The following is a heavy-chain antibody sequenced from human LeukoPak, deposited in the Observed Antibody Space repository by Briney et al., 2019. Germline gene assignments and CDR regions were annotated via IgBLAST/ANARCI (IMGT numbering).Heavy chain of an antibody. V-gene: IGHV4-59*12. CDR2: IYYTGTT. Sequence: SETLSLTCTVSGGSISNNYWSWIRQPPGKGLEWVGYIYYTGTTNYNPSLKSRVTISVDTSKNHFSLKLYSVTAADSAVYYCASTLDTRGAFDIWGQGTMVTVSS. D-gene: IGHD5-18*01. CDR1: GGSISNNY. CDR3: ASTLDTRGAFDI. J-gene: IGHJ3*02.